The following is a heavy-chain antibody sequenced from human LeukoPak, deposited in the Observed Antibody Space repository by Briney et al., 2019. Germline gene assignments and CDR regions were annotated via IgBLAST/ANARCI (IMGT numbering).Heavy chain of an antibody. Sequence: GGSLRLSCAASGFTFSSYSMNWVRQAPGKGLEWVSSISSSSSYIYYADSVKGRFTISRDNAKNSLYLQMNSLRAEDTAVYYCARVPSGYSYGNFDYWGQGTLVTVSS. CDR3: ARVPSGYSYGNFDY. V-gene: IGHV3-21*01. CDR2: ISSSSSYI. CDR1: GFTFSSYS. D-gene: IGHD5-18*01. J-gene: IGHJ4*02.